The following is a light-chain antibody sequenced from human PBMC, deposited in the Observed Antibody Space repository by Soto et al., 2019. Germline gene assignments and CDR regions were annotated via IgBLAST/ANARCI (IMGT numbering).Light chain of an antibody. CDR1: SSDIGNNNY. CDR3: SSYTNTDTRV. CDR2: EVR. J-gene: IGLJ2*01. Sequence: QSALTQPASVSGSPGQSITISCTGTSSDIGNNNYVSWYQHHPGKAPKLMIYEVRNRPSGVSDRFSGSKSGNTASLIISGLQAGDEADYYCSSYTNTDTRVFGGGTKLTVL. V-gene: IGLV2-14*01.